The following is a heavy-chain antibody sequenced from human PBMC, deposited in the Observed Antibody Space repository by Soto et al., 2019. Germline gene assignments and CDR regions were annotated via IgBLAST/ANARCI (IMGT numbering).Heavy chain of an antibody. CDR1: GYRFTRYW. J-gene: IGHJ4*02. Sequence: PGESLKISCTGSGYRFTRYWISWVRQMPGKGLEWMGVINPRDSDVKYSPPFEGQVTISADKSINTAYLQWSSLKASDTAMYYCARLSGFYYYFDYWGQGTLVTVSS. V-gene: IGHV5-51*01. CDR3: ARLSGFYYYFDY. CDR2: INPRDSDV. D-gene: IGHD3-22*01.